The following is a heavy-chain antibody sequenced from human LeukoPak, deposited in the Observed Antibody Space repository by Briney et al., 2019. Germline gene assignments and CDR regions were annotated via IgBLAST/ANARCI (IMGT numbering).Heavy chain of an antibody. CDR2: ISGSGGST. V-gene: IGHV3-23*01. Sequence: GGSLRLSCAASGSTFSSYAMSWVRQAPGKGLEWVSAISGSGGSTYYADSVKGRFTISRDNSKNTLYLQMNSLRAEDTAVYYCASHYDILTGYIDYWGQGTLVTVSS. D-gene: IGHD3-9*01. CDR3: ASHYDILTGYIDY. J-gene: IGHJ4*02. CDR1: GSTFSSYA.